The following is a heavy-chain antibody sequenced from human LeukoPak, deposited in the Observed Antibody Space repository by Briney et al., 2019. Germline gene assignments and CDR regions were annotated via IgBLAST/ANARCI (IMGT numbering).Heavy chain of an antibody. CDR3: ARLPRNSLGDY. V-gene: IGHV3-30*03. CDR1: GFTFSSYG. CDR2: ISYDGSNK. D-gene: IGHD2-15*01. Sequence: GGSLRLSCAASGFTFSSYGMHWVRQAPGKGLEWVAVISYDGSNKYYADSVKGRFTISRDNSKNTLYLQMNSLRAEDTAVYYCARLPRNSLGDYWGQGTLVTVSS. J-gene: IGHJ4*02.